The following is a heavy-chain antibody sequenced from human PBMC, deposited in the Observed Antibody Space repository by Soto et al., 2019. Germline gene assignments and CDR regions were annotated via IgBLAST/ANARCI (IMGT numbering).Heavy chain of an antibody. J-gene: IGHJ6*02. CDR1: GLTFSNYA. D-gene: IGHD4-4*01. CDR3: AKDHEPDYSNYEYYYYHGLDV. V-gene: IGHV3-23*01. CDR2: ISGRGGST. Sequence: GGSLRLSCAASGLTFSNYAMSWVRQAPGKGLEWVTGISGRGGSTYDADSVKGRFTISRDNSKNTLYLQMNSLRGEDTAVYYCAKDHEPDYSNYEYYYYHGLDVWGQGTTVTVSS.